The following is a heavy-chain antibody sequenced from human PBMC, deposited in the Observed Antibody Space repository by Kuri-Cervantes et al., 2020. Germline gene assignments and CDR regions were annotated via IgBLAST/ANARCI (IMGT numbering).Heavy chain of an antibody. V-gene: IGHV1-8*01. CDR3: AIKGVVVAWGY. D-gene: IGHD3-22*01. CDR1: GYTFTSYD. Sequence: ASVKVSCKASGYTFTSYDINWVRQATGQGLEWMGWMNPNSGNTGYAQKFQGRVTMTRNTSISTAYMELSRLRSDDTAVYYCAIKGVVVAWGYWGQGTLVTVSS. CDR2: MNPNSGNT. J-gene: IGHJ4*02.